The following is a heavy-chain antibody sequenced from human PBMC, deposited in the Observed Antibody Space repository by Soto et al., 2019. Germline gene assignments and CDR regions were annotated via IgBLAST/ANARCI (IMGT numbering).Heavy chain of an antibody. CDR1: GYTFTSYD. Sequence: ASVKVSCKASGYTFTSYDINWVRQATGQGLEWMGWMNPNSGNTGYAQKFQGRVTITRDTSVSTAYMELSSLRSEDTAVYYCARYIAASGFLYFDFWGDGTLVTVSS. CDR3: ARYIAASGFLYFDF. CDR2: MNPNSGNT. V-gene: IGHV1-8*01. J-gene: IGHJ4*01. D-gene: IGHD6-13*01.